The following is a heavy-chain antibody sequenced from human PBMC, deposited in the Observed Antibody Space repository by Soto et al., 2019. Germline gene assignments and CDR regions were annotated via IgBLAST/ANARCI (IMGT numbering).Heavy chain of an antibody. D-gene: IGHD6-19*01. CDR2: ISHSGSV. CDR3: ARSFGWYAIDY. J-gene: IGHJ4*02. CDR1: GGSISSSHF. V-gene: IGHV4-4*02. Sequence: QVLLQESGPGLVQPSGTLSPSCAVSGGSISSSHFWGWVRQPPGKGLEWVGDISHSGSVNYNPSLKSRVTISIDKSKNQFSLKLNSVTAADTAVYYCARSFGWYAIDYWGQGTLVIVSS.